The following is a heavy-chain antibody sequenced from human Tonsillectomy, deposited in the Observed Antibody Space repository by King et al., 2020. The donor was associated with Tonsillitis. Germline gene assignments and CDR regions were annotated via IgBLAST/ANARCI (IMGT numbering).Heavy chain of an antibody. CDR2: IYWDDDK. V-gene: IGHV2-5*02. CDR3: AHRRLFGPSYYFDY. D-gene: IGHD3-16*01. Sequence: LTLKESGPTLVKPTQTLTLTCTFSGFSLSTSGVGVGWIRQPPGKALDWLALIYWDDDKRYSPSLKSRLIITKDTSKNQVVLTMTNMDPVDTATYYCAHRRLFGPSYYFDYWGQGTLVTVSS. J-gene: IGHJ4*02. CDR1: GFSLSTSGVG.